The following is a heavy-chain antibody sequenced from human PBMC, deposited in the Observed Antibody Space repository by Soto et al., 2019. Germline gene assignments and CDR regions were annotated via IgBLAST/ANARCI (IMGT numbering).Heavy chain of an antibody. CDR2: INSDGSTT. CDR1: GFTFSTYW. D-gene: IGHD2-15*01. CDR3: ARDQGYCSGGSCYVAGY. V-gene: IGHV3-74*01. Sequence: EVQLVESGGGLVQPGGSLTLSCAASGFTFSTYWMHWVRQAPGKGLVWVSRINSDGSTTDYADSVRGRFTISRDNAKNTLYLQMNSLRAEDTAVYSCARDQGYCSGGSCYVAGYWGQGTLVTVSS. J-gene: IGHJ4*02.